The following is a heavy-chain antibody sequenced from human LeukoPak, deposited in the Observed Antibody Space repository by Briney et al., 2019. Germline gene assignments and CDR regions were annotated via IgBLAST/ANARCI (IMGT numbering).Heavy chain of an antibody. CDR3: AVYSYGYYYFDY. CDR2: IYHSGST. J-gene: IGHJ4*02. CDR1: GGSISSGGYS. V-gene: IGHV4-30-2*01. D-gene: IGHD5-18*01. Sequence: PSETLSLTCAVSGGSISSGGYSWSWIRQPPGTGLEWIGHIYHSGSTYYNPSLKSRVTISVDRSKNQFSLKLSSVTAADTAVYYCAVYSYGYYYFDYWGQGTLVTVSS.